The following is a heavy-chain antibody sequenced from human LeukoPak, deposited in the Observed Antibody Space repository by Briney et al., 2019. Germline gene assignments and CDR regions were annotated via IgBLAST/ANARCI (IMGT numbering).Heavy chain of an antibody. J-gene: IGHJ4*02. D-gene: IGHD5-18*01. CDR1: GFTVSSNY. Sequence: PGGSLRLSCAASGFTVSSNYMSWVRQAPGKGLEWVSVIYSGGSTYYADSVKGRFTISRDNAKNTLYLQMNSLGGEDTAVYYCETAGQYRFDYWGQGTLVTVSS. CDR3: ETAGQYRFDY. V-gene: IGHV3-53*01. CDR2: IYSGGST.